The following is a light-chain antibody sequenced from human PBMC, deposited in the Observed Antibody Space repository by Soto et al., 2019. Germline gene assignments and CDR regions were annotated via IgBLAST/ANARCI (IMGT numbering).Light chain of an antibody. CDR3: QQYNDWPQGT. CDR2: GAS. V-gene: IGKV3-15*01. CDR1: QSVSSS. Sequence: EIVMTQSPATLSVSPGERATLSCRASQSVSSSLAWYQQRPGQAPRLLIYGASTRATGFPARFSGSGSGTEFTLTISSLQSEDFAVYYCQQYNDWPQGTFGQGTKWIS. J-gene: IGKJ1*01.